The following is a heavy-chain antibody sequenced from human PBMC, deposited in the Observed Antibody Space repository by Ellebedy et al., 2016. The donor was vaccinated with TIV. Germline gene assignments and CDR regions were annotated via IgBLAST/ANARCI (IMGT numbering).Heavy chain of an antibody. Sequence: MPSETLSLTCNVSVGSISSSTDYWGWIRQPPGKGLEWIGNIYYSWSTYYNPSLKSRVAISVDTSKNQFSLKLSSVTAADTAVYYCAGKGWLANWGQGTLVTVSS. J-gene: IGHJ4*02. CDR2: IYYSWST. CDR3: AGKGWLAN. V-gene: IGHV4-39*07. D-gene: IGHD6-19*01. CDR1: VGSISSSTDY.